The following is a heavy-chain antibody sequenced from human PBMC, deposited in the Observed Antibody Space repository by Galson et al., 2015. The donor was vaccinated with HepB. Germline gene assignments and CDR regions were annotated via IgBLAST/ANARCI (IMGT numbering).Heavy chain of an antibody. J-gene: IGHJ4*02. Sequence: ETLSLTCTVSGGSISSSSHYWGWIRQPPGKGLEWIGSIYYSGSTYYNPSLKSRVTISVDTSKNQFSLKLSSVTAADTAVYYCAREVAGTFYFDYWGQGTLVTVSS. D-gene: IGHD6-19*01. V-gene: IGHV4-39*02. CDR1: GGSISSSSHY. CDR2: IYYSGST. CDR3: AREVAGTFYFDY.